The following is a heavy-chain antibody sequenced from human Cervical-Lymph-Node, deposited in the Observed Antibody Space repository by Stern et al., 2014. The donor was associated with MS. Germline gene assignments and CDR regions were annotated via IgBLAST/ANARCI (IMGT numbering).Heavy chain of an antibody. V-gene: IGHV3-9*01. Sequence: EVQLVESGGGLVQPGRSLRLSCAASGFTFDDYAMHWVRQAPGKGLEWVSGINWNSGTIGYADSVKGRFTISRDNAKNSLYLQMNRLRAEDTALYYCARVVAGIAVSGSYFDYWGQGTLVTVSS. CDR2: INWNSGTI. CDR3: ARVVAGIAVSGSYFDY. CDR1: GFTFDDYA. J-gene: IGHJ4*02. D-gene: IGHD6-19*01.